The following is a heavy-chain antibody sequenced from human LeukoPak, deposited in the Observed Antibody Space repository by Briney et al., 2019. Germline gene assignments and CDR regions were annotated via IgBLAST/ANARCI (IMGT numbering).Heavy chain of an antibody. D-gene: IGHD6-6*01. V-gene: IGHV1-2*02. J-gene: IGHJ4*02. CDR1: EYSFTSYY. Sequence: ASVKVSCKASEYSFTSYYMHWVRQAPGQGLEWMGWINPKSGGTNYAQRFQGRVTMTRDTSISTAYLELNRLRSDDTAVYYCAASPSPIAALDYWGQGTLVTVSS. CDR2: INPKSGGT. CDR3: AASPSPIAALDY.